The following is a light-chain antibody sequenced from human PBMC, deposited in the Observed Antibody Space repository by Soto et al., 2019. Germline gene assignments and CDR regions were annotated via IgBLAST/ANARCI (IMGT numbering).Light chain of an antibody. CDR2: DVS. CDR3: SSYTSSSTLDV. Sequence: QSALTQPASVSGSPGQSITISCTGTSSDVGGYNYVSWYQQHPRKAPKLMIYDVSNRPSGVSNRFSGSKSCNTASLTISGLQAEDEADYYCSSYTSSSTLDVFGTGTKLTVL. CDR1: SSDVGGYNY. J-gene: IGLJ1*01. V-gene: IGLV2-14*01.